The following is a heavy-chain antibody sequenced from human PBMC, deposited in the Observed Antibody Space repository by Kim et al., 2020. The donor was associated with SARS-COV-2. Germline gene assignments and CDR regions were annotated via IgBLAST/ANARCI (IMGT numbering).Heavy chain of an antibody. CDR3: AGQQQPSGWFDP. D-gene: IGHD6-13*01. CDR1: GYTFTSYD. CDR2: MNPNSGNT. J-gene: IGHJ5*02. Sequence: ASVKVSCKASGYTFTSYDINWVRQATGQGLEWMGWMNPNSGNTGYAQKFQGRVTMTRNTSISTAYMELSSLRSEDTAVYYCAGQQQPSGWFDPWGQGTLVTVSS. V-gene: IGHV1-8*01.